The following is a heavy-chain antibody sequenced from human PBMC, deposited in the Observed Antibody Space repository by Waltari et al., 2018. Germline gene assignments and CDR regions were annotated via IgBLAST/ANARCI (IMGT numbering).Heavy chain of an antibody. CDR3: ARVYSSGYYYGFDY. D-gene: IGHD3-22*01. J-gene: IGHJ4*02. CDR2: SYHSGST. Sequence: QVQLQESGPGLVKPSGTLSLTCAVSGGSISSSNWWRWVRQPPGKGLEGIGESYHSGSTNYNPALKSRVTISVDKSKNQFSLKLSSVTAADTAVYYCARVYSSGYYYGFDYWGQGTLVTVSS. V-gene: IGHV4-4*02. CDR1: GGSISSSNW.